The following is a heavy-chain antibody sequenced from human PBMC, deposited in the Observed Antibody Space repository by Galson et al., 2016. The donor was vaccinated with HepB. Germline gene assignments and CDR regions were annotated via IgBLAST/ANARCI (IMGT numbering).Heavy chain of an antibody. D-gene: IGHD1-1*01. CDR1: GASLGLSGSH. J-gene: IGHJ4*02. V-gene: IGHV4-61*08. CDR2: TYYGRGN. Sequence: SETLSLTCTVSGASLGLSGSHWAWIRQPAGKGLEWVAHTYYGRGNTYNPSLRSRVTLSIDASTNEMSLTLTAATAADTAVYYCGTYLEGQGGTGYWGQGTLVTVS. CDR3: GTYLEGQGGTGY.